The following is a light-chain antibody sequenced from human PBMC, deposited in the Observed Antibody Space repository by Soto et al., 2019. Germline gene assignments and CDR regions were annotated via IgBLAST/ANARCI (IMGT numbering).Light chain of an antibody. CDR2: DVS. CDR3: SSYTSGSTLI. V-gene: IGLV2-14*01. Sequence: QSALTQPASVSGSPGQSITISCTGTSSDVGGYNYVSWYQQHPGKAPKLMIYDVSNRPSGVSDRFSGSKSGNTASLTISGLQAEDEAHYYCSSYTSGSTLIFGGGTQLTVL. CDR1: SSDVGGYNY. J-gene: IGLJ2*01.